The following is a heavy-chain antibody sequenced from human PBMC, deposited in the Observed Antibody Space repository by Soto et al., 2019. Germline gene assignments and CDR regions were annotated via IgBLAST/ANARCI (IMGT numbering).Heavy chain of an antibody. D-gene: IGHD6-19*01. V-gene: IGHV1-46*01. CDR3: ARDLSQDSSGWTLIYYYYGMDV. CDR1: GYTFTSYY. CDR2: INPSGGST. J-gene: IGHJ6*02. Sequence: GASVKVSCKASGYTFTSYYMHWVRQAPGQGLEWMGIINPSGGSTSYAQKFQGRVTMTRDTSTSTVYMELSSLRSEDTAVYYCARDLSQDSSGWTLIYYYYGMDVWGQGTTVTVSS.